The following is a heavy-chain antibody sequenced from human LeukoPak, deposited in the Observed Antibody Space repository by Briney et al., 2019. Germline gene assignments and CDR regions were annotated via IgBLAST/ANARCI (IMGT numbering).Heavy chain of an antibody. D-gene: IGHD6-19*01. J-gene: IGHJ5*02. Sequence: ASVKVSCKASGYTFTGYYMHWVRQAPGQGLEWMGWINPNSGGTNYAQKFQGRVTMTRDTSISTAYMELSRLRSDDTAVYYCVRDSSGWSRGFDPWGQGTLVTVS. CDR2: INPNSGGT. CDR3: VRDSSGWSRGFDP. V-gene: IGHV1-2*02. CDR1: GYTFTGYY.